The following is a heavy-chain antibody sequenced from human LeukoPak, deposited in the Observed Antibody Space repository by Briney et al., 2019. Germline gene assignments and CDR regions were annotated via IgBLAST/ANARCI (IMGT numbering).Heavy chain of an antibody. CDR3: ARHESRVEAPPYDY. Sequence: SETLSLTCTVSGGSISSGSYYWSWIRQPGGKGLEWIGRIYHSGSTYYHPSLRSRVTISVDTSKNQFSLKLSSVTAADTAVYYCARHESRVEAPPYDYWGQGTLVTVSS. CDR2: IYHSGST. J-gene: IGHJ4*02. D-gene: IGHD5-24*01. V-gene: IGHV4-61*02. CDR1: GGSISSGSYY.